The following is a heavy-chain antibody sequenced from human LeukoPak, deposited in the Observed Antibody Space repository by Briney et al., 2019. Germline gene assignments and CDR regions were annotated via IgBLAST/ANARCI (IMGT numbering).Heavy chain of an antibody. Sequence: SQTLSLTCAIAGDNISSNSAASNWIRQSPSRGLEWLGRTYYRSKWYNDHAVSVKSRITINPDTSKNQFSLQLNSVTPEDTAVYYCVREARERGGFDYWGQGALVTVSS. D-gene: IGHD5-24*01. J-gene: IGHJ4*02. CDR1: GDNISSNSAA. CDR2: TYYRSKWYN. V-gene: IGHV6-1*01. CDR3: VREARERGGFDY.